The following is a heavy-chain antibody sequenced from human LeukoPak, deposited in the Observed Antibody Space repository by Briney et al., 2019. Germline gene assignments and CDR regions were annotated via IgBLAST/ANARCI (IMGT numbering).Heavy chain of an antibody. Sequence: SVKVSCKASGGTFSSYVISWVRQAPGQGLEWMGGIIPIFGTANYAQKFQGRVTITADESTSTAYMELSSLRSEDTAVYYCASRTTRTTGAYYYYYYMDVWGKGTTVTISS. J-gene: IGHJ6*03. CDR3: ASRTTRTTGAYYYYYYMDV. V-gene: IGHV1-69*13. CDR1: GGTFSSYV. CDR2: IIPIFGTA. D-gene: IGHD1-1*01.